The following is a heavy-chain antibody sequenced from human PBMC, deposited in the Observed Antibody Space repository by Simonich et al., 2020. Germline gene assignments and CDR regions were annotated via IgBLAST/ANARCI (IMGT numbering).Heavy chain of an antibody. CDR2: IYYRGST. CDR1: GGSISRSSYY. Sequence: QLQLQESGPGLVKPSETLSLTCTVSGGSISRSSYYWGGIRQPQGKGLEWIGRIYYRGSTYYNPSLKIRVTISVDTSKNQFSLKLSSVTAADTAVYYCARHAGFAFDIWGQGTMVTVSS. J-gene: IGHJ3*02. CDR3: ARHAGFAFDI. V-gene: IGHV4-39*01. D-gene: IGHD6-13*01.